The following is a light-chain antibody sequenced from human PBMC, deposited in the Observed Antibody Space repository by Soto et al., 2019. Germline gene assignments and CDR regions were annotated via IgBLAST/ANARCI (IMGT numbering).Light chain of an antibody. Sequence: QSVVTQPSPLSASPGQSITLPCTGKHSDVGAYKYVSWFQQHPGKAPKLMIFDVSSRPSGVSDRFPGSKSGNTASLTIAGLQAEDEADYYCHSYTSSNTYVFGTGTKVTVL. CDR3: HSYTSSNTYV. V-gene: IGLV2-14*03. CDR1: HSDVGAYKY. J-gene: IGLJ1*01. CDR2: DVS.